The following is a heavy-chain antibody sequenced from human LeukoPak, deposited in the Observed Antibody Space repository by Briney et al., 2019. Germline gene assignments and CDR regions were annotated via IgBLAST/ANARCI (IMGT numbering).Heavy chain of an antibody. CDR3: ARGGRWRGVDY. D-gene: IGHD4-23*01. Sequence: SETLSLTCAVYGGSFSGYYWSWIRQPPGKGLEWIGEINHSGSTNYNPSLKSRVTISVDTSKNQFSLKLSSVTAADTAVYYCARGGRWRGVDYWGQGTPVTVSS. CDR1: GGSFSGYY. J-gene: IGHJ4*02. CDR2: INHSGST. V-gene: IGHV4-34*01.